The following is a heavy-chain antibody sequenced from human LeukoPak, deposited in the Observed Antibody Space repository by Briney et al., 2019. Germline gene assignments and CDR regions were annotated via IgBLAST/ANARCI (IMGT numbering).Heavy chain of an antibody. CDR2: INANGGGT. V-gene: IGHV3-64*02. J-gene: IGHJ4*02. CDR1: GFTFSNYA. D-gene: IGHD3-9*01. CDR3: ARVLLTGYYYDY. Sequence: GGSLRLSCAASGFTFSNYAMHWVRQAPGMGLEYVSAINANGGGTYYADSVKGRFTTSRDNSKGTLYLQLGSLRAEDMAVYFCARVLLTGYYYDYWGQGTLVTVSS.